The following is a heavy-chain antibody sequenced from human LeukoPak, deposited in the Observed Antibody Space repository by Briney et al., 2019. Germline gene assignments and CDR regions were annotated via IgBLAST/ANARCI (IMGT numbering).Heavy chain of an antibody. CDR3: ARAGRRGGAFDI. CDR2: IYYSGST. CDR1: GGSISSGSYY. V-gene: IGHV4-30-4*08. Sequence: PSETLSLTCTVSGGSISSGSYYWSWIGQPPGKGLEWIGYIYYSGSTYYNPSLKSRVTISVDTSKNQFSLKLSSVTAADTAVYYCARAGRRGGAFDIWGQGTMVTVSS. J-gene: IGHJ3*02.